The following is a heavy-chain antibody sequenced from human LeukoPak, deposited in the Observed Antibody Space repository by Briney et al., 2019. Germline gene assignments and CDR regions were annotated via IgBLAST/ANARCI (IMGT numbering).Heavy chain of an antibody. CDR2: IYYSGST. V-gene: IGHV4-59*01. J-gene: IGHJ4*02. D-gene: IGHD3-22*01. Sequence: SETLSLTCTVSGGSISSYYWSWIRQPPGKGLEWIGYIYYSGSTNYNPSLKSRVTISVDTSKNQFSLKLSSVTAADTAVYYCAVGGNYDSSGYFDYWGQGTLVTVSS. CDR1: GGSISSYY. CDR3: AVGGNYDSSGYFDY.